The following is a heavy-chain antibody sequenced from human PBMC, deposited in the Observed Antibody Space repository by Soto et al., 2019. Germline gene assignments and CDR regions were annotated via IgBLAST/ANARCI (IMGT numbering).Heavy chain of an antibody. J-gene: IGHJ3*02. V-gene: IGHV1-24*01. CDR1: GYTLTELS. Sequence: ASVKVSCKVSGYTLTELSMHWVRQAPGKGLEWMGGFDPEDGETIYAQKFQGRVTMTEDTSTDTAYMELSSLRSEDTAVYYCATIPIVSGAFDIWGQGTMVTVSS. CDR3: ATIPIVSGAFDI. D-gene: IGHD1-26*01. CDR2: FDPEDGET.